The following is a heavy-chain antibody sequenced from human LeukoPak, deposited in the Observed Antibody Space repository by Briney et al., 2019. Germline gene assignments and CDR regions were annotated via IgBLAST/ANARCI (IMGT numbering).Heavy chain of an antibody. CDR1: GFTFSSYN. D-gene: IGHD3-22*01. V-gene: IGHV3-21*04. J-gene: IGHJ4*02. CDR2: ITSSSSYI. Sequence: GGSLRLSCAASGFTFSSYNMNWVRQAPGKGLEWVSSITSSSSYIYYAGSVKGRFTISRDNAKNSLYLQMNSLRAEDTALYYCAKVRHRYYYDSSGYSPYFDYWGQGTLVTVSS. CDR3: AKVRHRYYYDSSGYSPYFDY.